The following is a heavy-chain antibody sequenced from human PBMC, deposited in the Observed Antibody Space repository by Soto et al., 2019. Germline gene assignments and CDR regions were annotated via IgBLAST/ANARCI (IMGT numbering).Heavy chain of an antibody. CDR3: ARENSGYDYGLLPRFAYYYYGMDV. CDR1: GFTFSSYS. V-gene: IGHV3-21*01. J-gene: IGHJ6*02. CDR2: ISSSSSYI. Sequence: GGXLRLSCAASGFTFSSYSMNWVRQAPGKGLEWVSSISSSSSYIYYADSVKGRFTISRDNAKNSLYLQMNSLRAEDTAVYYCARENSGYDYGLLPRFAYYYYGMDVWGQGPTVTVSS. D-gene: IGHD5-12*01.